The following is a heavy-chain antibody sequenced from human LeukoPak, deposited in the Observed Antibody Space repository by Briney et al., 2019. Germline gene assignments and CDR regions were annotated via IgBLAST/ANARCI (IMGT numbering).Heavy chain of an antibody. J-gene: IGHJ6*02. CDR2: INPNSCGT. CDR3: ARAQGFVVVVAATHYYYGMDV. Sequence: ASVKVSCKASGYTFTGYYMHWVGQAPGQGREWMGWINPNSCGTNYAQKFQGRVTMTRDTSISTAYMELSRLRSDDTAVYYCARAQGFVVVVAATHYYYGMDVWGQGTTVTVSS. CDR1: GYTFTGYY. V-gene: IGHV1-2*02. D-gene: IGHD2-15*01.